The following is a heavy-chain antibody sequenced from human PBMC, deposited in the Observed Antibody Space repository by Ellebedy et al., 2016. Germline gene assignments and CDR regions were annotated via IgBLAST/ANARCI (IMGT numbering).Heavy chain of an antibody. J-gene: IGHJ4*02. Sequence: GESLKISXAASGFTFSIHWMHWVRQAPGKGLVWVSRMNTDGSTTDYADSVKGRFTISRDNAKNSLYLHMNSLRAEDTAIYYCARDPDTANKIDYWGQGTLVTVSA. CDR1: GFTFSIHW. V-gene: IGHV3-74*01. CDR3: ARDPDTANKIDY. D-gene: IGHD5-18*01. CDR2: MNTDGSTT.